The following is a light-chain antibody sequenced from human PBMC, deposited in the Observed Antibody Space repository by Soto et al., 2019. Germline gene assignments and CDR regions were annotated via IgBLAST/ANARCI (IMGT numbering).Light chain of an antibody. CDR3: QQYGSSPT. CDR2: GAS. J-gene: IGKJ1*01. Sequence: EIVLTQSPGTLSLSPGERATLSYRASQSVSSNFLAWYQRKPGQAPRLLIYGASSRATGVPDRFRGSVSGTDFTLTITRLEPEDFAVYYCQQYGSSPTFGQGTKVEIK. V-gene: IGKV3-20*01. CDR1: QSVSSNF.